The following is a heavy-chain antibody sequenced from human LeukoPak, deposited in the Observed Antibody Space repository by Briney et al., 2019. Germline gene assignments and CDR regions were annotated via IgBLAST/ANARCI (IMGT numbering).Heavy chain of an antibody. D-gene: IGHD3-10*01. Sequence: GGSLRLSCAASGFTFDDYAMHWVRQAPGRGLEWVTLISGDGGGTYYADSVKGRFTISRDNSKNSLYLQMNSLRTEDTTLYYCAKDMRITMVGGVIIPDAFDIWGQGTMVTVSS. CDR3: AKDMRITMVGGVIIPDAFDI. CDR2: ISGDGGGT. CDR1: GFTFDDYA. J-gene: IGHJ3*02. V-gene: IGHV3-43*02.